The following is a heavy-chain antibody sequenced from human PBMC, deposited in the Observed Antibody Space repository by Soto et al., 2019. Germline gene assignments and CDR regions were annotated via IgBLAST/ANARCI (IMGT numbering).Heavy chain of an antibody. V-gene: IGHV5-51*01. D-gene: IGHD6-13*01. Sequence: GESLKISCKGSGYSFTSYWIGGVRQMPGKGLDWMGIIYPGYSDTSYSPSFPGHVTNSANKPTLTANSQWSSLKASDTAMYYCARSCSSSWYSFDYWGQGTLVTVSS. J-gene: IGHJ4*02. CDR1: GYSFTSYW. CDR3: ARSCSSSWYSFDY. CDR2: IYPGYSDT.